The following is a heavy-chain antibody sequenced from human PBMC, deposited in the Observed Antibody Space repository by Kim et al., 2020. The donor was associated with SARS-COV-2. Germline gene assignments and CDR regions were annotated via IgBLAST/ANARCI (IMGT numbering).Heavy chain of an antibody. J-gene: IGHJ6*02. CDR2: IYPGDSDT. V-gene: IGHV5-51*01. Sequence: GASLQISCKGSGYSFTSYWIGWVRQMPGKGLEWMGIIYPGDSDTRYSPSFQGQVTISADKSISTAYLQWSSLKASDTAMYYCARRGGHYYYGMDVWGQGTTVTVSS. CDR1: GYSFTSYW. D-gene: IGHD6-25*01. CDR3: ARRGGHYYYGMDV.